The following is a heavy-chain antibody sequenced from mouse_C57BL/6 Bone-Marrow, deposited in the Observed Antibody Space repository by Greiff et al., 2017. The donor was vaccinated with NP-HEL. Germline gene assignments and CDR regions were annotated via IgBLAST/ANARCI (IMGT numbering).Heavy chain of an antibody. CDR1: GFSINSDCY. D-gene: IGHD1-1*01. CDR2: TFYSGIT. V-gene: IGHV3-3*01. CDR3: AGYYGSGYWYFDV. J-gene: IGHJ1*03. Sequence: EVQLQESGPSLVRPSQTLSLTCTVTGFSINSDCYWFWIRQFPGNKLEFIGYTFYSGITYYNPSFESRTYITRDTSKNQFSLKLSSVTTEDTATYDCAGYYGSGYWYFDVWGTGTTVTVSS.